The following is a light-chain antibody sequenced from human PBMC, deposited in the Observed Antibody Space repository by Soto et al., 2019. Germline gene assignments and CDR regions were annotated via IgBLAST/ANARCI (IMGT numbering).Light chain of an antibody. Sequence: QPVLPQWPSASASLGASVKLTFTLSSVHSNYAIAWHQQQSEKGPRYLMKLNSDGSHSKGDGIPDRFSGSSSGAERYLTISSLQSEDEADYYCQTWGSGIVVFGGGTKLTVL. CDR1: SVHSNYA. J-gene: IGLJ2*01. CDR2: LNSDGSH. CDR3: QTWGSGIVV. V-gene: IGLV4-69*01.